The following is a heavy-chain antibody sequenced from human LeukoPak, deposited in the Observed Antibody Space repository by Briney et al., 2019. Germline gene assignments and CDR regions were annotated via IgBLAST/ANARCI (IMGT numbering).Heavy chain of an antibody. D-gene: IGHD6-19*01. Sequence: GASVKVSCKASGYTFISFGISWVRQAPGQGLEWMGWISTYNGNTNYAQKLQGRVTMTTDTSTSTAYMELRSLRSDDTAVYYCARHSSDWEFDYWGQGTLVTVSS. CDR3: ARHSSDWEFDY. CDR2: ISTYNGNT. J-gene: IGHJ4*02. CDR1: GYTFISFG. V-gene: IGHV1-18*01.